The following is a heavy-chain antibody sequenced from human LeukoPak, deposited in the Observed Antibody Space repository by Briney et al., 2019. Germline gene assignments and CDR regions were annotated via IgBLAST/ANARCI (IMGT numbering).Heavy chain of an antibody. V-gene: IGHV3-49*03. CDR1: GFTFGDSA. Sequence: GRSLRLSCTTSGFTFGDSALNWFRQAPGKGLEWLGLIRSKAYGATTEYAASVKGRFTISRDDSKGIAFLQMNSLKTEDTAVYYCTRGAPIAYWGQGTLVTVSS. CDR3: TRGAPIAY. J-gene: IGHJ4*02. CDR2: IRSKAYGATT.